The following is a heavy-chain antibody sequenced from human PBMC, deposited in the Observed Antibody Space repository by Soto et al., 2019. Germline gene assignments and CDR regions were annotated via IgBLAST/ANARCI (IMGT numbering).Heavy chain of an antibody. Sequence: GGSLRLSCAASGFTFSSYGMHWVRQAPGKGLEWVAVISYDGSNKYYADSVKGRFTISRDNSKNTLYLQMNSLRAEDTAVYYCARDRHHYSSGPHDYRGQGTLVTVS. D-gene: IGHD6-19*01. V-gene: IGHV3-30*03. CDR3: ARDRHHYSSGPHDY. CDR1: GFTFSSYG. J-gene: IGHJ4*02. CDR2: ISYDGSNK.